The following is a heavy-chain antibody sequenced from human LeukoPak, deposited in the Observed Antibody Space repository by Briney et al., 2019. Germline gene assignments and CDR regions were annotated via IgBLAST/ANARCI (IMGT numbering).Heavy chain of an antibody. CDR2: IYYSGST. J-gene: IGHJ4*02. D-gene: IGHD3-10*01. CDR1: GGSISSYY. V-gene: IGHV4-59*08. CDR3: ARLRYYGSGQSPVDY. Sequence: PSETLSLTCTVSGGSISSYYWSWIRQPPGKGLEWIGYIYYSGSTNYNPSLKSRVTISVDTSKNQFSLKLSSVTAADTAVYYCARLRYYGSGQSPVDYWGQGTLVTVSS.